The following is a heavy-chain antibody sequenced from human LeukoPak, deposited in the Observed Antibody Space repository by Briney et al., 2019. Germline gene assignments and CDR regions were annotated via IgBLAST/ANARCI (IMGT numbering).Heavy chain of an antibody. CDR3: ARGCYFGSGSVWFDS. D-gene: IGHD3-10*01. Sequence: SETLSLTCSVTGGSISSGDYWSWIRPHPGKGVEWSGIIYYSGTTYYNSSLKSRLTISVDTSKNQFSLKLSSVTAADTAVYYCARGCYFGSGSVWFDSWGQGTLVTVSS. CDR2: IYYSGTT. CDR1: GGSISSGDY. J-gene: IGHJ5*01. V-gene: IGHV4-31*03.